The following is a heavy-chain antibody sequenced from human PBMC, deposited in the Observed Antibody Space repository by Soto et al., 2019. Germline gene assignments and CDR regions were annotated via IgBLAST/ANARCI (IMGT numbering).Heavy chain of an antibody. J-gene: IGHJ6*02. V-gene: IGHV4-34*01. CDR2: INHSGST. CDR3: ARGLRGGTTPKKSAYYYYGMDV. CDR1: GGSFSGYY. D-gene: IGHD1-1*01. Sequence: SETLSLTCAVYGGSFSGYYWSWIRQPPGKGLEWIGEINHSGSTNYNPSLKSRVTISVDTSKNQSSLKLSSVTAADTAVYYCARGLRGGTTPKKSAYYYYGMDVWGQGTTVTVSS.